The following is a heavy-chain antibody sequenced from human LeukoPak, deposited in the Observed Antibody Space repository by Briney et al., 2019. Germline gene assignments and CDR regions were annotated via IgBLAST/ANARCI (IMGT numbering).Heavy chain of an antibody. CDR2: IYPDDSDT. Sequence: GESLKISCKSSGYSFTNYWIAWVRQMPGKGLEWMGIIYPDDSDTKCSPPFQGQVSISADKSITTAHLQWSSLKASDTAMYYCARSDSSSPDAFDIWGQGTMVTVSS. V-gene: IGHV5-51*01. D-gene: IGHD6-13*01. J-gene: IGHJ3*02. CDR1: GYSFTNYW. CDR3: ARSDSSSPDAFDI.